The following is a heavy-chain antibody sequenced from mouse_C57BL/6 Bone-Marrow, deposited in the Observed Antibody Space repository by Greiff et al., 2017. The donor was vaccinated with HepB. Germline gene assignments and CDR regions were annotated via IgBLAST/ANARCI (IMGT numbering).Heavy chain of an antibody. CDR3: STMITAPFAY. V-gene: IGHV1-81*01. Sequence: VQLQQSGAELARPGASVKLYCKASGYTFTSYGISWVKQRTGQGLEWIGEIYPRSGNTYYNEKFKGKATLTADKSSSTAYMELRSLTSEDSAVYFCSTMITAPFAYWGQGTLVTVSA. CDR2: IYPRSGNT. CDR1: GYTFTSYG. J-gene: IGHJ3*01. D-gene: IGHD2-4*01.